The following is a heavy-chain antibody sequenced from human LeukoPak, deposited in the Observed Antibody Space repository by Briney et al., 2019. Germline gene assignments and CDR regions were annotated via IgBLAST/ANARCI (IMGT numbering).Heavy chain of an antibody. Sequence: GGSLRLSCAPSGLTVSSNYMSWVRHAPGKGLELVSVIYSGGSTYYADSVKGRFTIFRDNSKNTVYLQMNSLRAEDTALYYCARYYYDSSGYPYYFDYWGQGTLVTVSS. J-gene: IGHJ4*02. CDR1: GLTVSSNY. CDR2: IYSGGST. V-gene: IGHV3-53*01. CDR3: ARYYYDSSGYPYYFDY. D-gene: IGHD3-22*01.